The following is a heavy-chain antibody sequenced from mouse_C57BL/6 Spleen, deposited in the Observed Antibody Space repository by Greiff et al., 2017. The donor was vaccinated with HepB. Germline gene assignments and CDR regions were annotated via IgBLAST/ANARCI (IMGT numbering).Heavy chain of an antibody. V-gene: IGHV14-2*01. Sequence: EVQLQQSGAELVKPGASVKLSCTASGFNIKDYYMHWVKQRTEQGLEWIGRIDPEDGETIYAPKFQGKATITADTSSNTAYLQLSSLTSEDTAVYYGARLGNPTVVATWDAMDYWGQGTSVTVSS. CDR3: ARLGNPTVVATWDAMDY. CDR2: IDPEDGET. J-gene: IGHJ4*01. D-gene: IGHD1-1*01. CDR1: GFNIKDYY.